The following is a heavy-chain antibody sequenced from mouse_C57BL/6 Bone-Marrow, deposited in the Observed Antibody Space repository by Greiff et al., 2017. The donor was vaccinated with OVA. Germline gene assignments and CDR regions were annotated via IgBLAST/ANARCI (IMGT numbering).Heavy chain of an antibody. CDR2: ISDGGSYT. CDR3: AKGDYSNWAWFAY. Sequence: EVMLVESGGGLVKPGGSLKLSCAASGFTFSSYAMSWVRQTPEKRLEWVATISDGGSYTYYPDNVKGRFTISRDNAKNNLYLQMSHLKSEDTAMYYCAKGDYSNWAWFAYWGQGTLVTVSA. CDR1: GFTFSSYA. V-gene: IGHV5-4*03. J-gene: IGHJ3*01. D-gene: IGHD2-5*01.